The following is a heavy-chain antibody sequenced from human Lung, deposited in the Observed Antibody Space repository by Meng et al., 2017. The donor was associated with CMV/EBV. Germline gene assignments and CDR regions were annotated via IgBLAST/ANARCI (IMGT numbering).Heavy chain of an antibody. CDR2: ISCYNGDT. D-gene: IGHD6-19*01. J-gene: IGHJ4*02. CDR1: GDTFTHHG. V-gene: IGHV1-18*01. CDR3: ARDPSNTSGRYAYFDY. Sequence: GVGVKKPGASVRVSCKASGDTFTHHGISWIRQAPGQGLEWMGWISCYNGDTNYAQKLQGRVTMTTDTSTNTAYMDLRSLRSDDTAVYYCARDPSNTSGRYAYFDYWGQGTLVTVSS.